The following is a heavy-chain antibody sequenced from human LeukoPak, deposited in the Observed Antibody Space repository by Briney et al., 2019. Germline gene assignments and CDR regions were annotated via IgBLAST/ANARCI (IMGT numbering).Heavy chain of an antibody. D-gene: IGHD3-10*01. CDR1: GFTFSGYS. CDR2: ISSSSSTI. J-gene: IGHJ4*02. Sequence: QTGGSLRLSCAASGFTFSGYSMNWVRQAPGKGLEWVSYISSSSSTIYYADSVKGRFTISRDNAKNTLYLQMNSLRAEDTAVYYCARDRMVRGVIIPPNYWGQGTLVPSPQ. V-gene: IGHV3-48*04. CDR3: ARDRMVRGVIIPPNY.